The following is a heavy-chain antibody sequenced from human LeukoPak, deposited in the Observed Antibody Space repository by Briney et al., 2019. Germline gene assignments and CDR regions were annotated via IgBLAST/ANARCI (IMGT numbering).Heavy chain of an antibody. CDR2: IWYDGSNK. D-gene: IGHD6-13*01. V-gene: IGHV3-33*01. Sequence: GRSLRLSCAASGFTFSSYGMHWVRQAPGKGLEWVAVIWYDGSNKYYADSVKGRFTISRDNSKNTLYLQMNSLRAEDTAVYYCARATGAALGYYYYYMDVWGKGTTVTVSS. CDR3: ARATGAALGYYYYYMDV. CDR1: GFTFSSYG. J-gene: IGHJ6*03.